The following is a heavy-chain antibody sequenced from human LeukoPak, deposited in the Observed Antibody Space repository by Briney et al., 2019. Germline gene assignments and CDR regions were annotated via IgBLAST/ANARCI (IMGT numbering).Heavy chain of an antibody. CDR3: ARDGRAGSLFAS. CDR2: ISYSGST. Sequence: SETLSLTCTVSGGSISGYYWSWIRQPPGKGLEWLGYISYSGSTNYNPSLNSRVTISVDTSKNQFPLKLSSVTAADTAVYYCARDGRAGSLFASWGQGTLVTVSS. D-gene: IGHD6-19*01. V-gene: IGHV4-59*01. J-gene: IGHJ4*02. CDR1: GGSISGYY.